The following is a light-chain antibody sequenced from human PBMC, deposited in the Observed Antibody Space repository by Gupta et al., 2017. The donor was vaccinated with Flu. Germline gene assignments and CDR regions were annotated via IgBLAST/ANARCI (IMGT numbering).Light chain of an antibody. V-gene: IGKV3-11*01. CDR2: DAS. CDR1: QGVQNY. J-gene: IGKJ5*01. Sequence: ATRSLSPGERATLSGRASQGVQNYLAWYQTRPGQAPRLLIYDASNRATGIPAKFSGSGSGTDFTLTISSLEPEDFAFYYCQQRKNWPLITFGQGTRLEIK. CDR3: QQRKNWPLIT.